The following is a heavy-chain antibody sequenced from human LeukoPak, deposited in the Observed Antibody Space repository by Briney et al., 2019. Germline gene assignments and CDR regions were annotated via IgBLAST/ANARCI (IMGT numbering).Heavy chain of an antibody. V-gene: IGHV4-4*07. D-gene: IGHD3-10*01. CDR3: ARDSGTTGEVKFDP. CDR2: IYSRGT. J-gene: IGHJ5*02. Sequence: SETLSLTCTVSGGSISSYYLSWLRQPAGKGLEWIGRIYSRGTTYNPSLKDRVTMSADTSRNHVSLTLNSVTAADTAVYYCARDSGTTGEVKFDPWGQGTLVTVSS. CDR1: GGSISSYY.